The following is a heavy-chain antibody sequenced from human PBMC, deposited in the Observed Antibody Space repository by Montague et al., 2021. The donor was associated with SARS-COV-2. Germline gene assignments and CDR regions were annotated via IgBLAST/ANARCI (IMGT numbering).Heavy chain of an antibody. CDR2: IDYSGST. J-gene: IGHJ4*02. CDR3: ARHGKTRIAMIVVVIGYFDY. Sequence: ETLSLTCTVSGASISSSSYDWGWIRQPPGKGLEWIGSIDYSGSTYYNPSLKSRVTISVDTSKNQFSLKLSSVTAADTAVYYCARHGKTRIAMIVVVIGYFDYWGQGTLVTVSS. CDR1: GASISSSSYD. V-gene: IGHV4-39*01. D-gene: IGHD3-22*01.